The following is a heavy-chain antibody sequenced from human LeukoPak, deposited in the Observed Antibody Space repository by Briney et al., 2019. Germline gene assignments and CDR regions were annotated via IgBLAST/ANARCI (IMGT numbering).Heavy chain of an antibody. CDR2: IYYSGST. CDR3: ARGKHKMATV. V-gene: IGHV4-39*01. D-gene: IGHD5-24*01. Sequence: SETLSLTCTVSGGSISSSSYYWGWIRQPPGKGLEWIGSIYYSGSTYYNPSLKSRVTISVDTSKNQFSLKLSSVTAADTAVYYCARGKHKMATVWGQGTLVTVSS. CDR1: GGSISSSSYY. J-gene: IGHJ4*02.